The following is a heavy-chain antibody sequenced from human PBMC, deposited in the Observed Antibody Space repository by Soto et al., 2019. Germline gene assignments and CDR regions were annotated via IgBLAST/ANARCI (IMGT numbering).Heavy chain of an antibody. Sequence: GGSLRLSCAASGFTFSSYWMHWVRQAPGKGLVWVSRINSDGSSTSYADSVKGRFTISRDNAKNTLYLQMNSLRAEDTAVYYCASLTMGVVKNWFDPWGQGTLVTVSS. CDR2: INSDGSST. CDR3: ASLTMGVVKNWFDP. D-gene: IGHD3-3*01. CDR1: GFTFSSYW. J-gene: IGHJ5*02. V-gene: IGHV3-74*01.